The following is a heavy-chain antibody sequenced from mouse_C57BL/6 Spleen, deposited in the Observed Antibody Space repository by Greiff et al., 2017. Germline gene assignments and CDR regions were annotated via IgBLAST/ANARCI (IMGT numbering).Heavy chain of an antibody. CDR2: ISGGGGNT. D-gene: IGHD1-1*01. V-gene: IGHV5-9*01. CDR3: ARDGSSPWYFDV. J-gene: IGHJ1*03. CDR1: GFTFSSYT. Sequence: EVHLVESGGGLVKPGGSLKLSCAASGFTFSSYTMSWVRQTPEKRLEWVATISGGGGNTYYPDSVKGRFTISRDNAKNTLYLQMSSLRSEDTALYYCARDGSSPWYFDVWGTGTTVTVSS.